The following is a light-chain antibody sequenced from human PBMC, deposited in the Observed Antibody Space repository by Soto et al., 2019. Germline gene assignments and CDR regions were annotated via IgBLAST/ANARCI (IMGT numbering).Light chain of an antibody. Sequence: DIQMTQSPSSLSASVGARVTITCRASQNVAHFLNRYQQKPGKAPKLLIYATSSLHSGVPSRFSGSGFGTDFTLAISSLQTEDFATYYCQQNYSPPPITFGQGTRLEIK. V-gene: IGKV1-39*01. CDR2: ATS. J-gene: IGKJ5*01. CDR3: QQNYSPPPIT. CDR1: QNVAHF.